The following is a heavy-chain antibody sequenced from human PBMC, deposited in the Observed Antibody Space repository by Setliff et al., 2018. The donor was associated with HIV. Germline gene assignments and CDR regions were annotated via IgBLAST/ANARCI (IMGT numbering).Heavy chain of an antibody. V-gene: IGHV1-46*01. J-gene: IGHJ4*02. Sequence: ASVKVSCKASGYTFTKSIIHWVRQAPGQGLEWMGAIIPSGGSTGYAEKFQARVTLTRDTSTSTVYMELSGLREEDTAVYYCARSRNSILTGYYPTADFDYWGQGTLVTVSS. D-gene: IGHD3-9*01. CDR3: ARSRNSILTGYYPTADFDY. CDR1: GYTFTKSI. CDR2: IIPSGGST.